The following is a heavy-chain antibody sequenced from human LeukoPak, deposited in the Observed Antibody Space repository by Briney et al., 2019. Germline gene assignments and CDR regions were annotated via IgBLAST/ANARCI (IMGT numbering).Heavy chain of an antibody. CDR2: ISGSGGST. V-gene: IGHV3-23*01. J-gene: IGHJ3*02. Sequence: GGSLRLSCAASGFTFSNYAMNWVRQAPGKGLEWVSVISGSGGSTYYADSVKGRFTISRDNSKNTLYLQMDSLTAEDTAVYYCARRHFDAFDIWGQGTVVTVSS. CDR3: ARRHFDAFDI. CDR1: GFTFSNYA.